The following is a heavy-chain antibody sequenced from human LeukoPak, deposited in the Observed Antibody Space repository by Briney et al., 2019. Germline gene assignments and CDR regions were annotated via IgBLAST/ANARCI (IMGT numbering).Heavy chain of an antibody. Sequence: PGGSLRLSCAASGFIVSSNHMSWVRQAPGKGLEWVSVIYSGGSTYYADSVKGRFIISRDDSKNTLYLQMNSLRAEDTAVYYCASPYSSSSGYFDFWGQGTLVTVSS. J-gene: IGHJ4*02. CDR3: ASPYSSSSGYFDF. V-gene: IGHV3-66*01. CDR1: GFIVSSNH. D-gene: IGHD6-6*01. CDR2: IYSGGST.